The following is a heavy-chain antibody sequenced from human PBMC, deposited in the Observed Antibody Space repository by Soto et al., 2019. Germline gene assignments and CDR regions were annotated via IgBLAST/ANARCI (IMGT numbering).Heavy chain of an antibody. Sequence: PSETLSLTCAVYGGSFSGYYWSWIRQPPGKGLEWIGEINHSGSTNYNPSLKSRVTISVDTSKNQFSLKLSSVTAADTAVYYCARDGDSSWLSYYYYYGMDVWGKGTTVTVSS. CDR2: INHSGST. CDR1: GGSFSGYY. V-gene: IGHV4-34*01. CDR3: ARDGDSSWLSYYYYYGMDV. J-gene: IGHJ6*04. D-gene: IGHD6-13*01.